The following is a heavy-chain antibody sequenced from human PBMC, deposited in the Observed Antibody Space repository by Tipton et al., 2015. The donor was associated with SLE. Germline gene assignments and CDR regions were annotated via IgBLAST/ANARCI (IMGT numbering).Heavy chain of an antibody. CDR2: IYYSGST. J-gene: IGHJ4*02. V-gene: IGHV4-31*03. CDR3: AREGLVVPNYFDY. CDR1: GGSISSRSYY. D-gene: IGHD2-8*02. Sequence: TLSLTCTVSGGSISSRSYYWAWIRQHPGKGLEWIGYIYYSGSTYYNPSLKSRVTISVDTSKNQFSLKLSSVTAADTAVYYCAREGLVVPNYFDYWGQGTLVTVSS.